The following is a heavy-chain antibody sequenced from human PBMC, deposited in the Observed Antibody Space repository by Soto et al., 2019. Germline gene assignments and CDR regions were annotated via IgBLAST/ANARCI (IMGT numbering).Heavy chain of an antibody. CDR3: AKDLRVAVAGTYF. J-gene: IGHJ4*02. D-gene: IGHD6-19*01. Sequence: PGGSLRLSCVASASTFNTYAMSWVRQAPGKGLEWVSTISGSGISTYYADSVKGRFTISRDNSKDTLYLQMNSLRAEDTAIYYCAKDLRVAVAGTYFWGQGTLVTVSS. CDR1: ASTFNTYA. V-gene: IGHV3-23*01. CDR2: ISGSGIST.